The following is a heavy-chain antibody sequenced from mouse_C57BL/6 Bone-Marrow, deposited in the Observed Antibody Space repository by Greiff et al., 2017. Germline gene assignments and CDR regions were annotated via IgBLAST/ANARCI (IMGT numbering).Heavy chain of an antibody. D-gene: IGHD2-4*01. V-gene: IGHV1-69*01. Sequence: VQLQQPGAELVMPGASVKLSCKASGYTFTSYWMHWVKQRPGQGLEWIGEIDPSDSYINYNQKFKGKSTLTVDKSSSTAYMRLSSLTSEDSAVYYCARADYDVAYWGQGTLVTVSA. CDR3: ARADYDVAY. CDR1: GYTFTSYW. CDR2: IDPSDSYI. J-gene: IGHJ3*01.